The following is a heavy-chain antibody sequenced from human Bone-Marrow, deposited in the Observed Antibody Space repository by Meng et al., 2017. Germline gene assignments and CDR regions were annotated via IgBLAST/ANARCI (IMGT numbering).Heavy chain of an antibody. CDR3: ARAPIVGATTAGGEYFDI. J-gene: IGHJ3*02. V-gene: IGHV3-48*03. CDR2: ISSSGSTI. CDR1: GFTFSSYE. D-gene: IGHD1-26*01. Sequence: GESLKISCAASGFTFSSYEMNWVRQAPGKGLEWVSYISSSGSTIYYADSVKGRFTISRDNAKNSLYLQMNSLRAEDTAVYYCARAPIVGATTAGGEYFDIWGQGTMVTVSS.